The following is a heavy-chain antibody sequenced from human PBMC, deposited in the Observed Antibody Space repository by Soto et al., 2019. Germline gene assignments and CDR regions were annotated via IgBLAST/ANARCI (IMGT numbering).Heavy chain of an antibody. J-gene: IGHJ4*02. D-gene: IGHD5-12*01. CDR2: MSGSDGST. Sequence: GGSLRLSCAASGFTFSTYAMSWVRQAPGKGLEWVSGMSGSDGSTYYADSVKGRFTISRDNFKNSLYLQMNSLRAEDTAVYYCARERVEGYSGYGFDYWGQGTLVTVSS. CDR3: ARERVEGYSGYGFDY. V-gene: IGHV3-23*01. CDR1: GFTFSTYA.